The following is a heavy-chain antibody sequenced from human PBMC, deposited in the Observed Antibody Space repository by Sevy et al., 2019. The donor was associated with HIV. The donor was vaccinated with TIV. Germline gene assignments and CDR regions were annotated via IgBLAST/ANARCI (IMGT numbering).Heavy chain of an antibody. D-gene: IGHD3-10*01. Sequence: GGSLRLSCAASGFTFNSYTMNWVRQAPGKGLEWVSCISFSNNYIYYADSVKGRFTISRDNARNSLFLQMNSLRVEDTALYYCARPYGSGSWEAFDLWGRGTLVPSPQ. CDR2: ISFSNNYI. CDR3: ARPYGSGSWEAFDL. V-gene: IGHV3-21*01. J-gene: IGHJ3*01. CDR1: GFTFNSYT.